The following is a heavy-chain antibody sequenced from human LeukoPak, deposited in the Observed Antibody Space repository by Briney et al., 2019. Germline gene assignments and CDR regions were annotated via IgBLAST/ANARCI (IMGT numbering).Heavy chain of an antibody. V-gene: IGHV3-53*01. Sequence: PGGSLRLSCAASGFTISYNYMSWVRQAPGKGLDWVSVIYPDDKDGETSYAASVKGRFTISRDNSKNMLFLQMNRLRPEDTAVYYCAGAPPGPSGGYLDYWGQGTLVTVSS. D-gene: IGHD2-8*02. CDR1: GFTISYNY. CDR2: IYPDDKDGET. J-gene: IGHJ4*02. CDR3: AGAPPGPSGGYLDY.